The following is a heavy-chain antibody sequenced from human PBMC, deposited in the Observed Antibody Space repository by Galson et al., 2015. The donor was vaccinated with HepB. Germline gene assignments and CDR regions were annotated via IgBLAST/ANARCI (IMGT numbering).Heavy chain of an antibody. Sequence: SVKVSCKASGYTFTDFYMHWVRQAPGQGLEWVGGINPSSGSPKYIQKFQGRVTVTRDTSISTAYMELSGLKSDDTALYYCAGERRVGPAYLKEIHVSGQCTIITVS. D-gene: IGHD2-21*01. J-gene: IGHJ3*01. CDR3: AGERRVGPAYLKEIHV. CDR2: INPSSGSP. V-gene: IGHV1-2*02. CDR1: GYTFTDFY.